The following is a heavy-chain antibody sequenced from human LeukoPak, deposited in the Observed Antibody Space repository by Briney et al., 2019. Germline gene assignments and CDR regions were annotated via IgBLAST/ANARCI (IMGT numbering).Heavy chain of an antibody. CDR2: IYTSGST. CDR3: ARRYYYDSSGYYSLAFDY. V-gene: IGHV4-61*02. CDR1: GGSISSGSYY. D-gene: IGHD3-22*01. Sequence: PPETLSLTCTVSGGSISSGSYYWSWIRQPAGKGLEWIGRIYTSGSTNYNPSLKSRVTISVDTSKNQFSLKLSSVTAADTAVYYCARRYYYDSSGYYSLAFDYWGQGTLVTVSS. J-gene: IGHJ4*02.